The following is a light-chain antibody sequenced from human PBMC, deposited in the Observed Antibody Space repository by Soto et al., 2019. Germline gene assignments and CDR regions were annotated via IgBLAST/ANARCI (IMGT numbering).Light chain of an antibody. CDR3: QHYNSHSAHA. CDR1: QTISNW. V-gene: IGKV1-5*01. CDR2: DAS. J-gene: IGKJ4*01. Sequence: DIPMTQSPSTLSASIGDRVTITCRASQTISNWLAWYQQKPGKPPRLLIYDASRSQTGVPSRFSGIGSGTEFTLTITSLQPDDAATYYCQHYNSHSAHAFGGGSKVELK.